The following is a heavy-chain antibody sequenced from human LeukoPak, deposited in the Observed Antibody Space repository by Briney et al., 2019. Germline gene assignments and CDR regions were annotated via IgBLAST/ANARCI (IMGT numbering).Heavy chain of an antibody. CDR3: ARRYYYNLGSFPFDF. CDR2: IHNSGTT. J-gene: IGHJ4*02. Sequence: PGGSLRLSCAASGFTFSTYEMNWVRQAPGKGLEWIGEIHNSGTTNYIPSLNSRVTISEDTSKNQFYLNLSSVTAADTAVYYCARRYYYNLGSFPFDFWGQGTLVTVSS. CDR1: GFTFSTYE. D-gene: IGHD3-10*01. V-gene: IGHV4-34*01.